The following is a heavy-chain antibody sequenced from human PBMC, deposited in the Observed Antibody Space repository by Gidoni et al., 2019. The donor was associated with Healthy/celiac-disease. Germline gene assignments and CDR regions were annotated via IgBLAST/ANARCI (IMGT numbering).Heavy chain of an antibody. J-gene: IGHJ6*02. Sequence: EVQLLESGGGLVQPGGSLSLSCAASGFTFSSYAMSWVRQAPGKGLEWVSAISGSGGSTYYADSVKGRFTISRDNSKNTLYLQMNSLRAEDTAVYYCAKVSTTVTSWVYYGMDVWGQGTTVTVSS. CDR2: ISGSGGST. CDR1: GFTFSSYA. D-gene: IGHD4-4*01. V-gene: IGHV3-23*01. CDR3: AKVSTTVTSWVYYGMDV.